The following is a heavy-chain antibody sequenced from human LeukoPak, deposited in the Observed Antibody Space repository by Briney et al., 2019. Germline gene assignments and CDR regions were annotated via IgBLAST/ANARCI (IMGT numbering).Heavy chain of an antibody. D-gene: IGHD3-22*01. Sequence: GASVKVSCKASGYTFTGYYMHWVRQAPGQGLEWMGWINPNSGGTNYAQKFQGRVTMTRDTSISTAYMELSRLRSDDTAVYYCARVLGGSDYYDSSGHDRGDWYFDPWGRGTLVTVSS. CDR2: INPNSGGT. J-gene: IGHJ2*01. CDR1: GYTFTGYY. CDR3: ARVLGGSDYYDSSGHDRGDWYFDP. V-gene: IGHV1-2*02.